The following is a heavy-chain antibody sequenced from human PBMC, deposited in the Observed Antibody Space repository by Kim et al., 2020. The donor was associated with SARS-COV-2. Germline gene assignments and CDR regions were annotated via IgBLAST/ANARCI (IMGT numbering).Heavy chain of an antibody. D-gene: IGHD2-15*01. J-gene: IGHJ4*02. CDR3: ARGFEADCTGDSCYPFDY. V-gene: IGHV3-74*01. Sequence: GGSLRLSCAASGFTFSSYWMHWVRQAPGKGLVWVSRIKSDGSSTSYADSVKGRFTISRDNTENTVYLQMNSLRAEDTAVYYCARGFEADCTGDSCYPFDYWGQGTLVTVSS. CDR1: GFTFSSYW. CDR2: IKSDGSST.